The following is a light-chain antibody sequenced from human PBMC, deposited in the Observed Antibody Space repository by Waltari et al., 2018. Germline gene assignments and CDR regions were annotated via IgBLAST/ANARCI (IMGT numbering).Light chain of an antibody. Sequence: QSVLTQPPSLSGAPGQRVTISCTGSSSNIGAGHDVHWYQVFPGTAPKLLIYGNNKRPSGVPARFSGSKSDTSASLAIGGLQAEDEADYYCQSFDIRLSGGVVFGGGTKVTVL. CDR2: GNN. J-gene: IGLJ3*02. V-gene: IGLV1-40*01. CDR3: QSFDIRLSGGVV. CDR1: SSNIGAGHD.